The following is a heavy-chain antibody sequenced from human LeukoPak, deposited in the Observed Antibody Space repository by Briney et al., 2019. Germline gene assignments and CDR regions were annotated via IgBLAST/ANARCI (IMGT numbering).Heavy chain of an antibody. CDR2: INAGNGNT. CDR1: GYTFTSYA. Sequence: ASVKVSCKASGYTFTSYAMHWVRQAPGQRLEWMGWINAGNGNTKYSQKFQGRVTITRDTSASTAYMELSSLRSEDTAVYYCARGAGIAAAGWTYYFDYWGQGTLVTVSS. J-gene: IGHJ4*02. D-gene: IGHD6-13*01. CDR3: ARGAGIAAAGWTYYFDY. V-gene: IGHV1-3*01.